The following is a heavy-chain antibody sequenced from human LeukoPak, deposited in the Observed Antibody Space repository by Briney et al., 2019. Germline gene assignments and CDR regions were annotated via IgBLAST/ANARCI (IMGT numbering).Heavy chain of an antibody. J-gene: IGHJ4*02. CDR1: GFTFSSYS. D-gene: IGHD3-3*01. Sequence: GGSLRLSCAASGFTFSSYSMNWVRQAPGKGLEWVSYISSSSSTIYYADSVKGRFTISRDNAKNSLYLQMNSLRAEDTAVYCCARDSDFWSGYYFDYWGQGTLVTVSS. CDR3: ARDSDFWSGYYFDY. V-gene: IGHV3-48*01. CDR2: ISSSSSTI.